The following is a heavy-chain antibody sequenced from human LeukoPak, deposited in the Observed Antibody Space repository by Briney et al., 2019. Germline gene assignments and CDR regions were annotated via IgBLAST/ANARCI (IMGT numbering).Heavy chain of an antibody. J-gene: IGHJ4*02. CDR2: INPNSGGT. V-gene: IGHV1-2*02. Sequence: GASVKVSCKASGYTFTGYYMHWVRQAPGQVLEWMGWINPNSGGTNYAQKFQGRVTMTRDTSISTAYMELSRLRSDDTAVYYCARDPLYYYDSSGYYYQPYFGDDYWGQGTLVTVSS. CDR1: GYTFTGYY. D-gene: IGHD3-22*01. CDR3: ARDPLYYYDSSGYYYQPYFGDDY.